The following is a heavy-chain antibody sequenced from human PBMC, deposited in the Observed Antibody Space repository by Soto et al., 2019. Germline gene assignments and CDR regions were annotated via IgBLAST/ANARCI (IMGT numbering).Heavy chain of an antibody. J-gene: IGHJ4*02. CDR2: ISYDGSNK. Sequence: GGSLRLSCAASGFTFSSYAMHWVRQAPGKGLEWVAVISYDGSNKYYADSVKGRFTISRDNSKNTLYLQMNSLRAEDTAVYYCARERVDYWGQGTLVTVSS. CDR1: GFTFSSYA. V-gene: IGHV3-30-3*01. CDR3: ARERVDY.